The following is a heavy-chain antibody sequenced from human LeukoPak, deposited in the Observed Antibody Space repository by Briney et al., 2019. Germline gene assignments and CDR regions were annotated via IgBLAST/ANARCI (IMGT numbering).Heavy chain of an antibody. CDR2: IYSSGTA. D-gene: IGHD3-10*01. CDR1: GFTVNISY. J-gene: IGHJ3*02. CDR3: AAGTFYGSGTYAHAFDI. Sequence: GGSLRLSCAASGFTVNISYMSWVRQAPGKGLEWVSLIYSSGTAYYADSVKGRFTISRDNSKNTLYLQMNGLRAEDTAVYYCAAGTFYGSGTYAHAFDIWGQGTMVTVSS. V-gene: IGHV3-53*01.